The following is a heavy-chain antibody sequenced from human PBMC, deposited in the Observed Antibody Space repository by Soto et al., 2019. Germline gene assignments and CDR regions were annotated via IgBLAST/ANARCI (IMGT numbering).Heavy chain of an antibody. Sequence: SETLSLTCAVYGGSFSGYYWSWIRQPPGKGLEWIGYIYYSGSTNYNPSLRSRVTISVDTSKNQFSLKLSSVTAADTAVYYCARDIYGDPEALGYWGQGTLVTVSS. J-gene: IGHJ4*02. V-gene: IGHV4-59*01. CDR3: ARDIYGDPEALGY. CDR2: IYYSGST. D-gene: IGHD4-17*01. CDR1: GGSFSGYY.